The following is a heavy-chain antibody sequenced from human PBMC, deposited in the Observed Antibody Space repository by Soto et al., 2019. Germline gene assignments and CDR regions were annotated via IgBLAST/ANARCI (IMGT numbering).Heavy chain of an antibody. D-gene: IGHD6-13*01. J-gene: IGHJ4*02. CDR2: ISGSSSYI. Sequence: GGSLRLSCAASGFTFSSYSMNWVRQAPGKGLEWVSSISGSSSYIYYADSVKGRFTISRDNAKNSLYLQMNSLRAEDTAVYYCARDLLGLSIAADGTGDYCGEGTLVTVSS. CDR1: GFTFSSYS. V-gene: IGHV3-21*01. CDR3: ARDLLGLSIAADGTGDY.